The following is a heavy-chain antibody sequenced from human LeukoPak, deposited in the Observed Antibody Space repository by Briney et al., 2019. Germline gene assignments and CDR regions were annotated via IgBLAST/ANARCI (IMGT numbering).Heavy chain of an antibody. CDR3: ASRANSRYPYYLDW. V-gene: IGHV3-7*05. CDR2: IKQDGSER. J-gene: IGHJ4*02. Sequence: PGGSLRLSCGASGFTFSKFRMIWVRQAPGKGLEWVANIKQDGSERYYVDSVKGRFTISRDNAKASLYLQMTSLRVEDTALYYCASRANSRYPYYLDWWGQGTLVTVSS. D-gene: IGHD3-9*01. CDR1: GFTFSKFR.